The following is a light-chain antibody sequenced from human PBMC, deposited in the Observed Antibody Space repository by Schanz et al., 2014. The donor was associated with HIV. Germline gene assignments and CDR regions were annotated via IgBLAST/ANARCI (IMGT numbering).Light chain of an antibody. J-gene: IGLJ3*02. Sequence: QSALTQPASVSGSPGQSITISCTGTSSDVGNYLLVSWYQQHPGKAPKVIIYEDSNRPSGVSNRFSGSKSGNTASLTISGLQAEDEADYYCSSYTTNGTWLFGGGTKVTVL. CDR1: SSDVGNYLL. CDR3: SSYTTNGTWL. CDR2: EDS. V-gene: IGLV2-14*02.